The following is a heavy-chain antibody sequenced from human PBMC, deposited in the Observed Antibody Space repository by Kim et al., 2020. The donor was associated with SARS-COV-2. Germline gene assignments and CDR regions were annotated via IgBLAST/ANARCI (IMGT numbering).Heavy chain of an antibody. CDR3: ARGDANGLFDY. CDR2: ISSSSSYI. J-gene: IGHJ4*02. V-gene: IGHV3-21*01. D-gene: IGHD3-16*01. CDR1: GFTFSSHS. Sequence: GGSLRLSCAASGFTFSSHSMNWVRQAPGKGLEWVSSISSSSSYIYYADSVKGRFTISRDNAKNSLYLQMNSLRAEDTAVYYCARGDANGLFDYWGQGTLVTVSS.